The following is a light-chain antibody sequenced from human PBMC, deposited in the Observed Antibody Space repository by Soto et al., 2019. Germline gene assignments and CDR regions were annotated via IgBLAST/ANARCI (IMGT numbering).Light chain of an antibody. CDR2: KAS. J-gene: IGKJ1*01. CDR1: QSISSW. CDR3: QQYNSYPT. V-gene: IGKV1-5*03. Sequence: DIQMTKSLSTLSATVGDRVTITCRASQSISSWLAWYQQKPGKAPKLLIYKASSLESGVPSRFSGSGSGTEFTLTISSLQPDDFATYYCQQYNSYPTFGQGTKVDIK.